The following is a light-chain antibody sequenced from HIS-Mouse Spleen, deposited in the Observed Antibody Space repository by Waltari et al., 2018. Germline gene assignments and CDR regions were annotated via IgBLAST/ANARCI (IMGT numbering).Light chain of an antibody. CDR2: DVS. V-gene: IGLV2-14*03. CDR1: SSDVGGYNY. CDR3: SSYTSSSFNVV. Sequence: QSALPQPASVSGSPGQPITIPCTGTSSDVGGYNYVSWYQQHPGKAPKLMIYDVSNRPSGVSNRFSGSKSGNTASLTISGLQAEDEADYYCSSYTSSSFNVVFGGGTKLTVL. J-gene: IGLJ2*01.